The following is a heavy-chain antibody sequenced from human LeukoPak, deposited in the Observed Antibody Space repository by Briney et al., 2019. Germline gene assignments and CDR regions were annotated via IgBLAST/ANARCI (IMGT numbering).Heavy chain of an antibody. V-gene: IGHV4-59*01. D-gene: IGHD1-7*01. CDR2: MYYSGNT. J-gene: IGHJ5*01. Sequence: SETLSLTCTVSGGSISSYYWNWIRQPPGKRLEWIGYMYYSGNTNYNPSLKSRVTISVDTSKNQFSLKLRSVTPADTAVYYCARDPGGNYPYSWFDSWGQGTQVTVSS. CDR1: GGSISSYY. CDR3: ARDPGGNYPYSWFDS.